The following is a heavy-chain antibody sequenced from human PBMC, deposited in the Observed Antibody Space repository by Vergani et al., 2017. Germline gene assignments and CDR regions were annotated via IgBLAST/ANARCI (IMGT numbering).Heavy chain of an antibody. CDR3: AIGTTRGGGSLGFDY. Sequence: EVQLLESGGGLVQPGGSLRLSCAASGFTFSSYAMSWVRQAPGKGLEWVSAISGSGGSTYYADSVKGRFTISRDNSKNTLYLQMNSLRAEDTAVYYCAIGTTRGGGSLGFDYWGQGTLVTVSS. J-gene: IGHJ4*02. CDR2: ISGSGGST. CDR1: GFTFSSYA. D-gene: IGHD1-14*01. V-gene: IGHV3-23*01.